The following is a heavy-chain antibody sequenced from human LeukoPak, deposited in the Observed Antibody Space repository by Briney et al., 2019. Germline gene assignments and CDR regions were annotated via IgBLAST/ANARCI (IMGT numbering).Heavy chain of an antibody. V-gene: IGHV4-59*01. CDR1: GGSIGGSY. J-gene: IGHJ3*02. CDR3: ARGYYDSRGDSIPFDI. Sequence: PSETLSLTCTASGGSIGGSYWTWIRQPPGRGLEWIAYISHSGSTNYNPSLKSGVSISLDASTNQFSLKLTSVTAADTAIYYCARGYYDSRGDSIPFDICGEGKMVTVSS. D-gene: IGHD3-22*01. CDR2: ISHSGST.